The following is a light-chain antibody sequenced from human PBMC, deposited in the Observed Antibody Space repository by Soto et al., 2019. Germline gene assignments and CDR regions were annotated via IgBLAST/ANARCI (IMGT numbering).Light chain of an antibody. CDR2: GAS. Sequence: EVVMTQSPATLSVSPGERATLSCRASQSVSSRLAWYQQKPGQAPRLLIYGASTRATGIPARFSGSGSETEFTLTISSLQSEDSAVYYCQQYNNWPPWTFGQGTKV. CDR1: QSVSSR. V-gene: IGKV3-15*01. CDR3: QQYNNWPPWT. J-gene: IGKJ1*01.